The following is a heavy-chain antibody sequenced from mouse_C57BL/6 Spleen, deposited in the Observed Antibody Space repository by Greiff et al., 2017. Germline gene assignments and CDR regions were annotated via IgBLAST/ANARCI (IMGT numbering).Heavy chain of an antibody. Sequence: VQRVESGAELARPGASVKLSCKASGYTFTSYGISWVKQRTGQGLEWIGEIYPRSGNTYYNEKFKGKDTLTADKSSRTAYMELRMLTTEDSAVYFCARRGYDGYSYWYFDVWGTGTTVTVAS. CDR1: GYTFTSYG. V-gene: IGHV1-81*01. CDR2: IYPRSGNT. D-gene: IGHD2-3*01. CDR3: ARRGYDGYSYWYFDV. J-gene: IGHJ1*03.